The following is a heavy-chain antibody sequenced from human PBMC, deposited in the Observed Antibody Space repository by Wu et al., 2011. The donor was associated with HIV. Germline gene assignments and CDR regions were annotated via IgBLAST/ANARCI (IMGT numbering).Heavy chain of an antibody. CDR2: IIAIFGTA. CDR3: ARGSGYHFNYNYLVV. CDR1: GGTFNSYA. V-gene: IGHV1-69*06. Sequence: QVQLVQSGAEVKKPGSSVKVSCKASGGTFNSYAISWVRQAPGQGLEWMGGIIAIFGTANYAQKFQGRVTTTADKSTTTTYMELNNLRSEDTAVYYCARGSGYHFNYNYLVVWGKGTTVTVSS. J-gene: IGHJ6*03. D-gene: IGHD3-22*01.